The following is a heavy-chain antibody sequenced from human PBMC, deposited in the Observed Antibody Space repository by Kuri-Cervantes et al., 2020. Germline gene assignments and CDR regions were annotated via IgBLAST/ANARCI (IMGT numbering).Heavy chain of an antibody. CDR2: IYSSGST. J-gene: IGHJ4*02. V-gene: IGHV3-53*01. CDR1: GFTFSNYN. Sequence: GGSLRLSCAASGFTFSNYNMNWVRQAPGKGLEWVSVIYSSGSTYYADSVKGRFTISRDNSKNTLYLQMNSLRAEDTAVYYCASMVRGVIIMEYYFDYWGQGTLVTVSS. D-gene: IGHD3-10*01. CDR3: ASMVRGVIIMEYYFDY.